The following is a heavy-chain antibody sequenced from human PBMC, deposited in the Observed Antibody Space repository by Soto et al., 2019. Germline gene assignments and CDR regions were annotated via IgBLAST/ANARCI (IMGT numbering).Heavy chain of an antibody. V-gene: IGHV4-59*01. J-gene: IGHJ4*02. CDR3: ARSRYTSGWWTPPFDY. D-gene: IGHD6-19*01. CDR1: GGSISSYY. Sequence: PSETLSLTCAVSGGSISSYYWSWIRQPPGKGLEWIGYIYYSGSTNYNPSLKSRVTISVDTSKNQSSLKLTSVTAADTAVYYCARSRYTSGWWTPPFDYWGQGTLVTVSS. CDR2: IYYSGST.